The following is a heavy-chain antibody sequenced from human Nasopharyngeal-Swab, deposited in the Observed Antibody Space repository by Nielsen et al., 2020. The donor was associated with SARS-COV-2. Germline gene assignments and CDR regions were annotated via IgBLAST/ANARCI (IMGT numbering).Heavy chain of an antibody. CDR3: ASPRPGGIDFDY. CDR1: GFTFSDYN. Sequence: GESLKISCAASGFTFSDYNMNWVRQAPGKGLEWVSYISSSGTTIYYADSVKGRFTISRDNAKNSLYLQMNSLRAEDTAVYYCASPRPGGIDFDYWGQGTLVTVAS. J-gene: IGHJ4*02. CDR2: ISSSGTTI. D-gene: IGHD3-10*01. V-gene: IGHV3-48*04.